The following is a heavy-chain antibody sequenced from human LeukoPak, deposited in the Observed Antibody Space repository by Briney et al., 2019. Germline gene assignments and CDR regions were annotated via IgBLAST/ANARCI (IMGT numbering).Heavy chain of an antibody. V-gene: IGHV3-30*04. D-gene: IGHD3-3*02. CDR2: VSYDGARK. Sequence: PGRSLRLSCVASGFTLSDFALHWVSRAPGRGLEWVAAVSYDGARKYYADSVKGRFTISRDDSRNPGYLQMTSVRIEDTAEYSCAKGGGVADYYPFIGQIFDLWGRGSLVIVSS. CDR3: AKGGGVADYYPFIGQIFDL. J-gene: IGHJ2*01. CDR1: GFTLSDFA.